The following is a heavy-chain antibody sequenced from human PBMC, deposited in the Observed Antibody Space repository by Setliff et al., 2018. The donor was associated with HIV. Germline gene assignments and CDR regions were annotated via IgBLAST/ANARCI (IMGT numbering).Heavy chain of an antibody. Sequence: SETLSLTCTVSGGSISTYYWSWTRQPPGNGLEWIGYIYYTGSTNCNPSLKSRVTISVDTPKNQFSLNLSSVTAADTAVYYCARVACSSTSCPRRYAFDMWGQGTMVTVSS. D-gene: IGHD2-2*01. V-gene: IGHV4-59*01. J-gene: IGHJ3*02. CDR3: ARVACSSTSCPRRYAFDM. CDR1: GGSISTYY. CDR2: IYYTGST.